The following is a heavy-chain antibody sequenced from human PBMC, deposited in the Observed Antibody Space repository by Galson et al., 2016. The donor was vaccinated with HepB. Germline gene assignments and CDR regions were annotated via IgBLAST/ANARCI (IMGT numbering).Heavy chain of an antibody. CDR3: ARGGYTYGSVYYYHGMDV. J-gene: IGHJ6*02. Sequence: SLRLSCAGSGFTFRSYWMHWVRQAPGKGLVWVSHINGDGSRTRYADSVEGRLTISRDNAKNTLYLQMDSLRAEDTAVYYCARGGYTYGSVYYYHGMDVWGQGTTVTVSS. V-gene: IGHV3-74*01. CDR2: INGDGSRT. D-gene: IGHD5-18*01. CDR1: GFTFRSYW.